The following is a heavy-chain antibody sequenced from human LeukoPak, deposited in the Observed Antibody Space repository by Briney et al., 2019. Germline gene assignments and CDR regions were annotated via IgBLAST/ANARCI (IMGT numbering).Heavy chain of an antibody. CDR3: ARDGVDTAMADYYYGMDV. J-gene: IGHJ6*02. CDR2: ISAYNGNT. D-gene: IGHD5-18*01. Sequence: ASVKVSCKASGYTFTSYGISWVRQAPGQGLEWMGWISAYNGNTNYAQKLQGRVTMTTDTSTSTAYMELRSLRSDDTAVYYCARDGVDTAMADYYYGMDVWGQGPRSPSP. CDR1: GYTFTSYG. V-gene: IGHV1-18*01.